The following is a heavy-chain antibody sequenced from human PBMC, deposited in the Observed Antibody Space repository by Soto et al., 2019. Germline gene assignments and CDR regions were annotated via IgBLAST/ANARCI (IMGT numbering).Heavy chain of an antibody. CDR1: GGSVGSGTYY. CDR2: VYYTGST. V-gene: IGHV4-61*01. J-gene: IGHJ6*02. D-gene: IGHD4-17*01. CDR3: ARPNYGDYDDYYYGMDV. Sequence: SETLSLTCSVSGGSVGSGTYYWNWIRQPPGKGLEWIGYVYYTGSTNYNPSPKSRVTISVDTSKNQFSLKLSSVTAADTAVYYCARPNYGDYDDYYYGMDVWGQGTTVTVSS.